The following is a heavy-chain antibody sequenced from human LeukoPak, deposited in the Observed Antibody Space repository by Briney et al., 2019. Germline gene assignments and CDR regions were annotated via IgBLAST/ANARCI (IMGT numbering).Heavy chain of an antibody. D-gene: IGHD6-6*01. Sequence: PSQTLSLTCTVSGGSISSGGYYWSWIRQPPGKGLEWIGYIYHSGSTYYNPSLKSRVTISVDRSKNQFSLKLSSVTAADTAVYYCARGHSKWQLGIDYWGQGTLVTVSS. CDR3: ARGHSKWQLGIDY. CDR1: GGSISSGGYY. J-gene: IGHJ4*02. CDR2: IYHSGST. V-gene: IGHV4-30-2*01.